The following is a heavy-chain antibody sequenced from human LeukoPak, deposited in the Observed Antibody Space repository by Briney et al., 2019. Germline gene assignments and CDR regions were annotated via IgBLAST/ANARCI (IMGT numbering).Heavy chain of an antibody. CDR1: GGSISSSSYY. J-gene: IGHJ5*02. Sequence: SETLSLTCTVSGGSISSSSYYWGWIRQPPGKGLEWIGSIYYSGSTYYNPSLKSRVTISVDTSKNQFSLKLSSVTAADTAVYYCARHAGGAPRPYDWFDPWGQGTLVTVSS. D-gene: IGHD1-26*01. V-gene: IGHV4-39*01. CDR2: IYYSGST. CDR3: ARHAGGAPRPYDWFDP.